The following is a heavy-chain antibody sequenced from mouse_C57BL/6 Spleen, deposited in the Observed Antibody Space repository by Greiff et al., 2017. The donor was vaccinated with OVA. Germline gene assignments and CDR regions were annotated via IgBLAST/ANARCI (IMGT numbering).Heavy chain of an antibody. J-gene: IGHJ4*01. V-gene: IGHV1-18*01. Sequence: VQLHQSGPELVKPGASVKIPCKASGYTFTDYNMDWVKQSHGKSLEWIGDINPNNGGTIYNQKFKGKATLTVDKSSSTAYMELRSLTSEDTAVYYCARAYGSSSYAMDYWGQGTSVTVSS. CDR2: INPNNGGT. CDR3: ARAYGSSSYAMDY. CDR1: GYTFTDYN. D-gene: IGHD1-1*01.